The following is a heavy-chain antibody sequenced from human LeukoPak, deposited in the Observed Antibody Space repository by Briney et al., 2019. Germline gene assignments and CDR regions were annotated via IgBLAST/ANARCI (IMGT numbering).Heavy chain of an antibody. J-gene: IGHJ3*02. D-gene: IGHD3-3*01. CDR2: ISTSSNYI. Sequence: PGGSLRLSCAASGFTFSRYSMNWVRQAPGKGLEWVSSISTSSNYIYYADSVKGRFTISRDNAKNSLYLQMNSLRAEDTAVYYCARGSRFGVVGRDAFDIWGQGTMVTVSS. CDR1: GFTFSRYS. V-gene: IGHV3-21*01. CDR3: ARGSRFGVVGRDAFDI.